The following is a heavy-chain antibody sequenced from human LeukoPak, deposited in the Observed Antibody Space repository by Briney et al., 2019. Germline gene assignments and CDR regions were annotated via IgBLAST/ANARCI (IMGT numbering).Heavy chain of an antibody. CDR3: ARDHRRKRVVRLWLQGPGAFDI. CDR1: GYSISSGYY. CDR2: IYYSGST. D-gene: IGHD5-18*01. J-gene: IGHJ3*02. Sequence: SETLSLTCTVSGYSISSGYYWGWIRQPPGKGLEWIGYIYYSGSTNYNPSLKSRVTISVDTSKNQFSLKLSSVTAADTAVYYCARDHRRKRVVRLWLQGPGAFDIWGQGTMVTVSS. V-gene: IGHV4-61*01.